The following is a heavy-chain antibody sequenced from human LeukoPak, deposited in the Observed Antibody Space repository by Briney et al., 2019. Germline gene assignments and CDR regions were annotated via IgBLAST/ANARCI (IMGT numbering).Heavy chain of an antibody. V-gene: IGHV4-4*02. J-gene: IGHJ4*02. CDR1: GGSISSSEW. CDR2: IFHSGST. D-gene: IGHD3-10*01. CDR3: ASGPYYGSGSHDY. Sequence: PSETLSLTCAVSGGSISSSEWWSWVRQPPGKGLEWIGEIFHSGSTNYNPSLKSRVTISVDKSNNQFSLKLTSVTAADTAVYYCASGPYYGSGSHDYWGQGTLVTVSS.